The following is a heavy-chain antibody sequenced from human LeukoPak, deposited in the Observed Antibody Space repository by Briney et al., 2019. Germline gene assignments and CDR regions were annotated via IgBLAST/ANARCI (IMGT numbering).Heavy chain of an antibody. V-gene: IGHV1-2*02. J-gene: IGHJ4*02. D-gene: IGHD4-17*01. CDR3: ARDNGDYWFDY. CDR1: GYTFTGYY. CDR2: INPNSGGT. Sequence: ASVNVSCTASGYTFTGYYMHWVRQAPGQGLEWMGWINPNSGGTNYAQKFQGRVTMTRDTSISTAYMELTRLRSDDTAVYYCARDNGDYWFDYWGQGTLVTVSS.